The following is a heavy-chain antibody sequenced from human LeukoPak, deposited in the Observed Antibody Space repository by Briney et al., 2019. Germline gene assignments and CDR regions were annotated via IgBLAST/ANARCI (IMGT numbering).Heavy chain of an antibody. CDR2: ISGSGAST. Sequence: GGSLRLSCVASGFTFRSYAMSWVRQAPRKGLEWVSAISGSGASTYYADAVKGRFTISRDDSINTLYLQMNSLRAEDTAVYYCARDSSSYYFDYWGQGTLVTVSS. V-gene: IGHV3-23*01. J-gene: IGHJ4*02. D-gene: IGHD6-6*01. CDR1: GFTFRSYA. CDR3: ARDSSSYYFDY.